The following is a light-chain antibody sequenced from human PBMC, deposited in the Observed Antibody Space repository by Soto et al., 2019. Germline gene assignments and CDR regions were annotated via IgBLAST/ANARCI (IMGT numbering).Light chain of an antibody. Sequence: EIERTRAPASQSASVGGRVTITCRASQNINRRLAWYQQKPGKAPNLLIYDASSLESGVPARFSGGGSGTEFTLTICSLQPDDFSTFYCQQYNNYPWSFGQGTKVDI. J-gene: IGKJ1*01. CDR3: QQYNNYPWS. CDR1: QNINRR. V-gene: IGKV1-5*01. CDR2: DAS.